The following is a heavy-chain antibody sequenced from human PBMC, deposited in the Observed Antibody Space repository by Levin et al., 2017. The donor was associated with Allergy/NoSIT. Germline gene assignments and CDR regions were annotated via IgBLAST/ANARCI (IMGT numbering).Heavy chain of an antibody. V-gene: IGHV1-18*01. J-gene: IGHJ3*02. CDR1: GYTFTSYG. CDR2: ISAYNGNT. D-gene: IGHD1-1*01. CDR3: ARDVSEDWNDALDI. Sequence: AASVKVSCKASGYTFTSYGISWVRQAPGQGLEWMGWISAYNGNTNYAQKLQGRVTMTTDTSTSTAYMELRSLRSDDTAVYYCARDVSEDWNDALDIWGQGTMVTVSS.